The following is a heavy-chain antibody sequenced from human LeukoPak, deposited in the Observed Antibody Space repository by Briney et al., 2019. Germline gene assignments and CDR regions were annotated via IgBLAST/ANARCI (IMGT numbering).Heavy chain of an antibody. J-gene: IGHJ4*02. D-gene: IGHD2-2*01. CDR2: INPNSGGT. CDR3: ARGEYSGVPAAIVFEERQDGEFDY. Sequence: ASVKVSCKASGYTFTGYYMHWVRQAPGQGLEWMGWINPNSGGTNYAQKFQGRVTMTRDTSISTAYMELSRLRSDDTAVYYCARGEYSGVPAAIVFEERQDGEFDYWGQGTLVTVSS. V-gene: IGHV1-2*02. CDR1: GYTFTGYY.